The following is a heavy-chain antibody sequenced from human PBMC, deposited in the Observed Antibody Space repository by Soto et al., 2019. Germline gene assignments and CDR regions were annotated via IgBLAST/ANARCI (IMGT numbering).Heavy chain of an antibody. V-gene: IGHV1-69*13. CDR1: GVTFSSYA. CDR3: AGGTTDTIRYYYGLDA. Sequence: SVKVSCKASGVTFSSYAISWVRQAPGQGLEWMGGIIPIFGTANYAQKFQGRVTISADESTRTAYMELRSLRPEDTAVYYCAGGTTDTIRYYYGLDAWAQGTTVTVSS. J-gene: IGHJ6*02. D-gene: IGHD4-4*01. CDR2: IIPIFGTA.